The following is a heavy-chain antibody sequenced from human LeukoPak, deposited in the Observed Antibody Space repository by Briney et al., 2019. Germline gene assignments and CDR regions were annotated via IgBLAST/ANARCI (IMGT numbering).Heavy chain of an antibody. V-gene: IGHV4-59*01. CDR3: ARGSRSSDY. CDR2: IYYSGST. J-gene: IGHJ4*02. Sequence: SETLSLTCAVSGGSISNYYWSWIRQPPGKGLEWIGYIYYSGSTSYNPSLKSRVTISGDTSKNQFSLKLSSVTAADTAVYYCARGSRSSDYWGQGTLVTVSS. CDR1: GGSISNYY.